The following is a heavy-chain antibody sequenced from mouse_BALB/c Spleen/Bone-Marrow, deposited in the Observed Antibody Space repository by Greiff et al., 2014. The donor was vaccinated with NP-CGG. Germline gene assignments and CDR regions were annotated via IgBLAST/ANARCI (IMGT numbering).Heavy chain of an antibody. D-gene: IGHD1-1*01. CDR1: GISITTGNYR. V-gene: IGHV3-5*02. CDR2: IYYSGTI. CDR3: ARYLGAYFDY. J-gene: IGHJ2*01. Sequence: EVQLQQSEPGLVKPSQTVSLTCTVTGISITTGNYRWSWIRQFPGNKLEWIGYIYYSGTITYNPSLTSRTTITRDTSKNQFFLEMNSLTAEDTATYYCARYLGAYFDYWGQGTTLTVSS.